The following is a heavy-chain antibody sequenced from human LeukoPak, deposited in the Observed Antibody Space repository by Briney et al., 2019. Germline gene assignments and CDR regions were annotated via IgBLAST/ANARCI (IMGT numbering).Heavy chain of an antibody. CDR3: TTAPYDGKDY. CDR1: RFTFSSAW. Sequence: GGSLRLSCEAARFTFSSAWMSWVRQPPGKGLEWVGRIKSKADGGAKDYAAPVKGRFSVSRDDSKNIFYLQMNSLKSEDTGVYYCTTAPYDGKDYWGQGTQVTVSS. V-gene: IGHV3-15*01. CDR2: IKSKADGGAK. D-gene: IGHD4-23*01. J-gene: IGHJ4*02.